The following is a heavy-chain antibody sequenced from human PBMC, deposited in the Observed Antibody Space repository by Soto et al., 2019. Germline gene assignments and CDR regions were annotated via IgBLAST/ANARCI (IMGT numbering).Heavy chain of an antibody. CDR3: AKRIAAAGTKGNWFDP. CDR1: GGTFSSYA. J-gene: IGHJ5*02. D-gene: IGHD6-13*01. CDR2: IIPIFGTA. V-gene: IGHV1-69*01. Sequence: QVQLVQSGAEVKKPGSSVKVSCKASGGTFSSYAISWVRQAPGHGLEWMGGIIPIFGTANYAQKFQGRVTITADESTSTAYMELSSLRSEDTAVYYCAKRIAAAGTKGNWFDPWGQGTLVTVSS.